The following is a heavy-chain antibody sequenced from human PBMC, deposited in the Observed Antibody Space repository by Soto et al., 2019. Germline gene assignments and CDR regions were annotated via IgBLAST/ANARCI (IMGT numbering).Heavy chain of an antibody. CDR1: GGSVNIGTYY. V-gene: IGHV4-61*01. J-gene: IGHJ4*02. CDR2: IHYSGST. Sequence: PSETLSLTCTVPGGSVNIGTYYWSWIRQPPGKGLEWIGFIHYSGSTNYNPSLKSRVTMSVDTSKNSLYLQMNSLRAEDTAVYYCARDLRYFDPWDYWGQGTLVTVSS. D-gene: IGHD3-9*01. CDR3: ARDLRYFDPWDY.